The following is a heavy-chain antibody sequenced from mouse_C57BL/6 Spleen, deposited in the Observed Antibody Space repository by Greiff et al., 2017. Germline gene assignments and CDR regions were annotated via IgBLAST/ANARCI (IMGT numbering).Heavy chain of an antibody. D-gene: IGHD1-1*01. J-gene: IGHJ2*01. CDR3: ARWTTVVAKGAFGY. CDR2: IYPGDGDT. V-gene: IGHV1-80*01. Sequence: QVQLKESGAELVKPGASVKISCKASGYAFSSYWMNWVKQRPGQGLEWIGQIYPGDGDTNYNGKFKGKATLTADTSSSTAYMQLSSLTSEDSAVYVCARWTTVVAKGAFGYWGQGTTLTVSS. CDR1: GYAFSSYW.